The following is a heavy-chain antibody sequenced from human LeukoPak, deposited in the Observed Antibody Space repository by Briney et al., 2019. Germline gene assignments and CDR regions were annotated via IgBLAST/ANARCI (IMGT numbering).Heavy chain of an antibody. D-gene: IGHD1-26*01. J-gene: IGHJ4*02. Sequence: PSETLSLTCAVYGGSFSGYYWSWIRQPPGKGPEWIGEINHSGSTNYNPSLKSRVTISVDTSKNQFSLKLSSVTAADTAVYYCARGPRIVGATLDYWGQGTLVTVSS. V-gene: IGHV4-34*01. CDR3: ARGPRIVGATLDY. CDR1: GGSFSGYY. CDR2: INHSGST.